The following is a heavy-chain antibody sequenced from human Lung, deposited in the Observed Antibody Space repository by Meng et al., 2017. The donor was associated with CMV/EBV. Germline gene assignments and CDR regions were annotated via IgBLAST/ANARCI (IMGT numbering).Heavy chain of an antibody. D-gene: IGHD3-3*01. Sequence: ASXXVSXKASGYTFTSYYMHWVRQAPGQGLEWMGIINPSGGSTSYAQKFQGGVTMTRDTSTSTAYMELSSLRSEDTAVYYCAGGGNERSTSFGVVTKGAFDIXGQGXMVTVSS. CDR1: GYTFTSYY. CDR2: INPSGGST. V-gene: IGHV1-46*01. CDR3: AGGGNERSTSFGVVTKGAFDI. J-gene: IGHJ3*02.